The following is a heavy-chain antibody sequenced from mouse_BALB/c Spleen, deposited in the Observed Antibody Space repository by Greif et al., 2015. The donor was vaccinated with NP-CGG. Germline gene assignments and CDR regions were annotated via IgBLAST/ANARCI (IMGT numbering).Heavy chain of an antibody. CDR2: ISYNGSH. J-gene: IGHJ2*01. CDR3: ARGPTGTGYFDY. CDR1: GYSITSGHY. Sequence: EVQLQQSGPGLVKPSRSLSLTCSGTGYSITSGHYWNWIRQFPGNKLVWMAYISYNGSHNYNPSLKNRISNTRDTSKNQFFLKLNSVTTEDTATYYCARGPTGTGYFDYWVQGTTLTVSS. V-gene: IGHV3-6*02. D-gene: IGHD4-1*02.